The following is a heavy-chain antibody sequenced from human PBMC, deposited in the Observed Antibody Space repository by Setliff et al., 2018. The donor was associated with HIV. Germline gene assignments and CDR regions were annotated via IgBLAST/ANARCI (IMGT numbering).Heavy chain of an antibody. J-gene: IGHJ4*02. V-gene: IGHV1-69*13. CDR3: ARGDYGSGSYYPYYFDY. CDR2: IIPIYGTP. Sequence: GASVKVSCKASGGTFSSYSINWVRQAPGQGLEWMGGIIPIYGTPIYAQKFQGRVTITADESTSTAYMELSSLRSEDTAVYYCARGDYGSGSYYPYYFDYWGQGTLVTVSS. D-gene: IGHD3-10*01. CDR1: GGTFSSYS.